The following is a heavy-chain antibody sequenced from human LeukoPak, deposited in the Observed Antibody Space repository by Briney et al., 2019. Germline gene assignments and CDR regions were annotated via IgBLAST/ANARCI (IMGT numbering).Heavy chain of an antibody. D-gene: IGHD3-22*01. J-gene: IGHJ4*02. CDR1: GGSFSGYY. V-gene: IGHV4-34*01. Sequence: SETLSLTCAVYGGSFSGYYWSWIRQPPGKGLEWIGEINHSGSTNYNPSLKSRVTISVDTSKNQFSLKLSSVTAADTAVYYCARGPTTYYYDSSGYYHFDYWGQGTLVTVSP. CDR2: INHSGST. CDR3: ARGPTTYYYDSSGYYHFDY.